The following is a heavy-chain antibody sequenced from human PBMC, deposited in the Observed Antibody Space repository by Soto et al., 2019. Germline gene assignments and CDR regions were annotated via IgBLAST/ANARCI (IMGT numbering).Heavy chain of an antibody. CDR2: ISSSGDTM. J-gene: IGHJ4*02. V-gene: IGHV3-48*03. Sequence: PGGSLRLSCAASGFTFRSYEMNWVRQAPGKGLEWVSCISSSGDTMYYSDSVKGRFTISRDNAKNSLFLQMNSLRAEDTAVYYCARAEGYSYGYLDYWGQGTLVTVSS. D-gene: IGHD3-10*01. CDR1: GFTFRSYE. CDR3: ARAEGYSYGYLDY.